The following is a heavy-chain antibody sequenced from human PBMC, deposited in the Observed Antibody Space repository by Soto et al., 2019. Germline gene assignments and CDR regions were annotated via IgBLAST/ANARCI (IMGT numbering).Heavy chain of an antibody. CDR1: GFTFSAYT. Sequence: GGSLRLSCAASGFTFSAYTMNWVRQAPGKGLEWVSSINGRGNYIYHADSVKGRFTISRDNAKNSLYLQMNSLRAEDTAVYFCAREDGIVGATSAFDYWGPGALVSVAS. CDR3: AREDGIVGATSAFDY. D-gene: IGHD1-26*01. V-gene: IGHV3-21*06. J-gene: IGHJ4*02. CDR2: INGRGNYI.